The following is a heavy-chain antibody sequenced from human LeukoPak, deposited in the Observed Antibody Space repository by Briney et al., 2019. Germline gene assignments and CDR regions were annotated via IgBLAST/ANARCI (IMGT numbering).Heavy chain of an antibody. Sequence: PGGSLRLSCAASGFTFSSYAMSWVRQAPGKGLEWVSAISGSGGSTYYADSVKGRFTISRDNSKNTLYLQINSLRAEDTAVYYCARERRQWLGTNGAFDIWGQGTMVTVSS. CDR3: ARERRQWLGTNGAFDI. V-gene: IGHV3-23*01. J-gene: IGHJ3*02. CDR1: GFTFSSYA. CDR2: ISGSGGST. D-gene: IGHD6-19*01.